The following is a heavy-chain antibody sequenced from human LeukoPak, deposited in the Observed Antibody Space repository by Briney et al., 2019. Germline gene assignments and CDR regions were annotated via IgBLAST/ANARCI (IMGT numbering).Heavy chain of an antibody. CDR2: ISYDGSNK. J-gene: IGHJ4*02. Sequence: GRSLRLSCAASGFTFSSYAMHWVRQAPGKGLEWVAVISYDGSNKYYADSVKGRFTISRDNSKNTLYLQMNSLRAKDTAVYYCARDRRDYWGQGTLVTVSS. CDR3: ARDRRDY. V-gene: IGHV3-30*04. CDR1: GFTFSSYA.